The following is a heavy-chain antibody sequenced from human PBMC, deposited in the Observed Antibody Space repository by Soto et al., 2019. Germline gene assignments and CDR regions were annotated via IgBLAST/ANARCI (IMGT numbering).Heavy chain of an antibody. Sequence: PGGSLRLSCAASGFTFSSYWMTWVRQAPGKGLEWVANIKQDGSKKYYVDSVKGRFTISRDNAKNSLYLQTNSLRAEDTAVYYCAKRIWYFDLWGRGTLVTVSS. CDR2: IKQDGSKK. V-gene: IGHV3-7*01. J-gene: IGHJ2*01. CDR3: AKRIWYFDL. CDR1: GFTFSSYW.